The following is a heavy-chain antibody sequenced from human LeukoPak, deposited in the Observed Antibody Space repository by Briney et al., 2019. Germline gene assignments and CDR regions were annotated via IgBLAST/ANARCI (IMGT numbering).Heavy chain of an antibody. Sequence: SVKVSCKASGYTFTCYYMHWVRQAPGQGLEWMGRINPNSGGTNYAQKFQGRVTMTRVTSISTAYMELSRLRSDDTAVYYCARVFQGRITMIVNPASDYWGQGTLVTVSS. CDR3: ARVFQGRITMIVNPASDY. D-gene: IGHD3-22*01. CDR1: GYTFTCYY. J-gene: IGHJ4*02. CDR2: INPNSGGT. V-gene: IGHV1-2*06.